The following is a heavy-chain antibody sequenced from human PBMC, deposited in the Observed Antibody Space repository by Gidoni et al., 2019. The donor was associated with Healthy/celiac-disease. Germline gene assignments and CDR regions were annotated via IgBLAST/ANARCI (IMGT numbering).Heavy chain of an antibody. CDR1: GFTFSSYA. CDR3: AKGSYYDSSGYYLFDY. V-gene: IGHV3-23*01. CDR2: ISGSGGST. Sequence: EVQLLESGGGLVQPGGSLRLSCAASGFTFSSYAMSWVRQAPGKGLEWVSAISGSGGSTYYADSVKGRFTISRDNSKNTLYLQMNSLRAEDTAVYYCAKGSYYDSSGYYLFDYWGQGTLVTVSS. D-gene: IGHD3-22*01. J-gene: IGHJ4*02.